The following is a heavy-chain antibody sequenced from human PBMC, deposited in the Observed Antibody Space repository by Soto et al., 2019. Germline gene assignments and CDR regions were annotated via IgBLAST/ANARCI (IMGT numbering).Heavy chain of an antibody. D-gene: IGHD3-3*01. V-gene: IGHV3-30-3*01. CDR2: ISYDGSNK. Sequence: GGSLRLSCAASGFTFSSYAMHWVRQAPGKGLEWVAVISYDGSNKYYADSVKGRFTISRDNSKNTLYLQMNSLRAEDTAVYYCARDPQPVAVLRFLEWLSPGESGYFDYWGQGTLVTVSS. J-gene: IGHJ4*02. CDR1: GFTFSSYA. CDR3: ARDPQPVAVLRFLEWLSPGESGYFDY.